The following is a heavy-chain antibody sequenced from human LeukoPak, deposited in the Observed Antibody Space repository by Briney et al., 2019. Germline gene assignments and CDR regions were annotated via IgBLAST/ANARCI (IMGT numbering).Heavy chain of an antibody. Sequence: GGSLRLSCAASGFTFSSYSMNWVRQAPGKGLEWVSYISSSSSTIYYADSVKGRFTISRDNAKNSLYLQMNSLRAEDTAVYYCAREGVYSSSWYFDYWGQGTLVTVSS. CDR2: ISSSSSTI. CDR1: GFTFSSYS. CDR3: AREGVYSSSWYFDY. D-gene: IGHD6-13*01. V-gene: IGHV3-48*01. J-gene: IGHJ4*02.